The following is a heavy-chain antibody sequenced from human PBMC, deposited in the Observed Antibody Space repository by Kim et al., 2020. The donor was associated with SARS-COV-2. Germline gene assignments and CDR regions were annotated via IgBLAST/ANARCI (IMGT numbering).Heavy chain of an antibody. D-gene: IGHD5-12*01. J-gene: IGHJ4*02. V-gene: IGHV1-18*01. CDR3: ARGLEWGYSGYDLDY. Sequence: QKLPGRVTMTTDTSTSTAYMELRSLRSDDTAVYYCARGLEWGYSGYDLDYWGQGTLVTVSS.